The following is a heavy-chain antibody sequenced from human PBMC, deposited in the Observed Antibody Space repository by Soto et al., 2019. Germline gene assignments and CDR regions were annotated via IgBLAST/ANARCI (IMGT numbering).Heavy chain of an antibody. CDR3: TRDASRDSSARGWFDP. D-gene: IGHD6-13*01. CDR1: GFTFRSLT. J-gene: IGHJ5*02. Sequence: VGSLRLSCAASGFTFRSLTMNWVRQAPGKGLEWVSTISSNSAYIYYTDALRGRFTISRDNAKNSLHLQMNSLRAEDTAVYYCTRDASRDSSARGWFDPWGPGTLVTVSS. V-gene: IGHV3-21*01. CDR2: ISSNSAYI.